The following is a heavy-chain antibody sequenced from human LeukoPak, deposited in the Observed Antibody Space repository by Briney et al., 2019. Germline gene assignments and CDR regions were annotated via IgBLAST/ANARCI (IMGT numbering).Heavy chain of an antibody. J-gene: IGHJ4*02. CDR2: ISYDGSNK. CDR3: ARGQNSYGYN. CDR1: GFTFSSYA. V-gene: IGHV3-30-3*01. D-gene: IGHD5-18*01. Sequence: PGGSLRLSCAASGFTFSSYAMHWVRQAPGKGLEWVAVISYDGSNKYYADSVKGRFTISRDNSKNTLYLQMNSLRAEDTAVYYCARGQNSYGYNWGQGTLVTVSS.